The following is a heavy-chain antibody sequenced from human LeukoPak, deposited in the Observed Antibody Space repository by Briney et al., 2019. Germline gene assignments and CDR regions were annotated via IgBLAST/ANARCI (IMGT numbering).Heavy chain of an antibody. CDR1: GFTFSNYE. CDR3: ARDWGYSSGWYRALDY. J-gene: IGHJ4*02. D-gene: IGHD6-19*01. Sequence: PGGSLRLSCAASGFTFSNYEMNWVRQAPGKGLEGVSYISNSGSTTFYADSVKGRFTISRDNAKNSLYLQMSRLRAEDTAVYYCARDWGYSSGWYRALDYWGQGTLVTVSS. CDR2: ISNSGSTT. V-gene: IGHV3-48*03.